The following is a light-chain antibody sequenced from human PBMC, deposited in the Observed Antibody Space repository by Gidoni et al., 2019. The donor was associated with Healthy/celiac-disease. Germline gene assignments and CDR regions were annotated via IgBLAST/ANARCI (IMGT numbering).Light chain of an antibody. CDR2: AAS. J-gene: IGKJ1*01. Sequence: DIQMTHSPSSLSASVGDRVTITCRASQSISSYLTWYQQKPGKAPKLLIYAASSLQSGVPSRFSGSGAGTDFTLTISSLQPEDFATFYCQQSYSTPPETFGQGTKVEIK. CDR3: QQSYSTPPET. V-gene: IGKV1-39*01. CDR1: QSISSY.